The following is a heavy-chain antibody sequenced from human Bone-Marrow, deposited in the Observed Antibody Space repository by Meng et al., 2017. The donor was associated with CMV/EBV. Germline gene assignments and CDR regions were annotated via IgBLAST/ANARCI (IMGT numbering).Heavy chain of an antibody. Sequence: GESLKISRAASGFTFSSYSMNWGRQAPGKGLEWVSSISSSSRYIYYADSVKGRFTISRDNAKNSLYLEMNSLRAEDTAVYYCARDGDIVVMGMDVWGQGTTVTVSS. CDR3: ARDGDIVVMGMDV. V-gene: IGHV3-21*01. D-gene: IGHD2-8*01. CDR1: GFTFSSYS. J-gene: IGHJ6*02. CDR2: ISSSSRYI.